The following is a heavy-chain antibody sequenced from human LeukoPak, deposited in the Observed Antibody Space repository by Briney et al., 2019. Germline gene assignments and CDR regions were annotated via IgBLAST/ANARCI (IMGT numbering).Heavy chain of an antibody. CDR3: ARSIKGYYYDSSGYYSVGRAFDI. Sequence: SETLSLTCTVSGGSISSYYWSWIRQPPGKGLEWIGYIYYSGSTNYNPSLKSRVTISVDTSKNQFSLKLSSVTAADTAVYYCARSIKGYYYDSSGYYSVGRAFDIWGQGTMVTVSS. CDR2: IYYSGST. D-gene: IGHD3-22*01. V-gene: IGHV4-59*01. CDR1: GGSISSYY. J-gene: IGHJ3*02.